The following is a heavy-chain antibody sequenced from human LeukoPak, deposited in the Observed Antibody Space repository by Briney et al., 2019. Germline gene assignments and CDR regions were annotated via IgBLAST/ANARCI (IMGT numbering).Heavy chain of an antibody. D-gene: IGHD2-2*01. Sequence: ASVKVSCKASGYILNAYYMHWVRQAPGQGPEWMGWINPNNGDTKYAQKFKDRVTMTRDTSISTAYMELSRLRSDDTAFYYCARNGQLLSGGNWFDPWGQGALVTVSS. CDR3: ARNGQLLSGGNWFDP. CDR1: GYILNAYY. CDR2: INPNNGDT. J-gene: IGHJ5*02. V-gene: IGHV1-2*02.